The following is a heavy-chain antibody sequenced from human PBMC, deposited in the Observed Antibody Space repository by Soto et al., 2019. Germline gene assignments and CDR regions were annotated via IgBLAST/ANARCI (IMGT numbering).Heavy chain of an antibody. D-gene: IGHD6-6*01. CDR1: GFTFSSYE. CDR2: ISSSGSTI. J-gene: IGHJ4*02. V-gene: IGHV3-48*03. Sequence: GSLRLSCAASGFTFSSYEMNWVRQAPGKGLEWVSYISSSGSTIYYADSVKGRFTISRDNAKNSLYLQMNSLRAEDTAVYYCARGGIAARRNYFDYWGQGTLVTVSS. CDR3: ARGGIAARRNYFDY.